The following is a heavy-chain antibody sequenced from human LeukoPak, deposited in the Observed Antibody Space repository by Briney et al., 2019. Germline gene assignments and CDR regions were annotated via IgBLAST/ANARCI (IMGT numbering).Heavy chain of an antibody. Sequence: PGGSLRLSCAASGFTFSNYEMNWVRQAPGKGLEWVSYISSSGSTIYYADSVKGRFTISRDNAKNSLYLQMNSLRAEDTAVYYCAKDRIVVVPAAIAPVDYWGQGTLVTVSS. CDR3: AKDRIVVVPAAIAPVDY. D-gene: IGHD2-2*01. CDR2: ISSSGSTI. CDR1: GFTFSNYE. V-gene: IGHV3-48*03. J-gene: IGHJ4*02.